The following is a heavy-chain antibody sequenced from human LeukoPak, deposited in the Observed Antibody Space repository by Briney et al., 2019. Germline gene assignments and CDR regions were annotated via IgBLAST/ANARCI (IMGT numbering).Heavy chain of an antibody. V-gene: IGHV3-23*01. J-gene: IGHJ4*02. CDR2: ISGSGVIT. D-gene: IGHD5-12*01. Sequence: GWSLRLSCAASGFTFSSHGMNWVRQAPGKGLEWVSGISGSGVITYYADSVKGRFTISRDNSKNTLDLQMNSLRAEDTAVYYCAKDDAWVRYQDWGQGTLVTVSS. CDR3: AKDDAWVRYQD. CDR1: GFTFSSHG.